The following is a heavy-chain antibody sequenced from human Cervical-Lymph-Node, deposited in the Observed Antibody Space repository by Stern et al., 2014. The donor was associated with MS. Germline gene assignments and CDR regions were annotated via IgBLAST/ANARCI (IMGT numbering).Heavy chain of an antibody. CDR2: ISFTGGT. Sequence: QLQLQESGPGLVKPSEILSLTCAVSGDSVSNRNWWSWVRQSPGKGLEWIGEISFTGGTNYNPSLKSRVTMSLDKSNNQFSLTLRSVTAADTAVYYCARRGGQQLIHFDYWGQGALGTVS. J-gene: IGHJ4*02. V-gene: IGHV4-4*02. CDR3: ARRGGQQLIHFDY. CDR1: GDSVSNRNW. D-gene: IGHD1-1*01.